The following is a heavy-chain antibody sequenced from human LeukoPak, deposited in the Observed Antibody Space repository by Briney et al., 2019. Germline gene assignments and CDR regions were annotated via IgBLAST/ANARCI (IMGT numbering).Heavy chain of an antibody. J-gene: IGHJ4*02. Sequence: GASVKVSCKASGGTFSSYAINWVRQATGQGLEWMGWMNPNSGNTGYAQKFQGRVTITRNTSISTAYMELSSLRSEDTAVYYCARGWTGTTNFDYWGQGTLVTVSS. CDR3: ARGWTGTTNFDY. CDR1: GGTFSSYA. D-gene: IGHD1-1*01. CDR2: MNPNSGNT. V-gene: IGHV1-8*03.